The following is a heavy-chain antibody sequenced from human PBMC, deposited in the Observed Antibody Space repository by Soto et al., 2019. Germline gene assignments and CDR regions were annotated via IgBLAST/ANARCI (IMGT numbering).Heavy chain of an antibody. D-gene: IGHD1-1*01. J-gene: IGHJ6*02. CDR1: GYTFTGYY. CDR3: ASPTWETGTKNDPYYYYGMDV. Sequence: GASVKVSCKASGYTFTGYYMHWVRQAPGQGLEWMGWINPNSGGTNYAQKFQGRVTMTRDTSISTAYMELSRLRSDDTAVYYCASPTWETGTKNDPYYYYGMDVWGQGITVTVSS. V-gene: IGHV1-2*02. CDR2: INPNSGGT.